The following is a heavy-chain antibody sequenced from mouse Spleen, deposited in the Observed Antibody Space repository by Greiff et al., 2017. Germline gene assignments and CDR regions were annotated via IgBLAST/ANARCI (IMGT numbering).Heavy chain of an antibody. J-gene: IGHJ2*01. CDR2: IDPETGGT. CDR1: GYTFTDYE. V-gene: IGHV1-15*01. Sequence: QVHVKQSGAELVRPGASVTLSCKASGYTFTDYEMHWVKQTPVHGLEWIGAIDPETGGTAYNQKFKGKAILTADKSSSTAYMELRSLTSEDSAVYYCTRLGRGGYWGQGTTLTVSS. CDR3: TRLGRGGY. D-gene: IGHD4-1*01.